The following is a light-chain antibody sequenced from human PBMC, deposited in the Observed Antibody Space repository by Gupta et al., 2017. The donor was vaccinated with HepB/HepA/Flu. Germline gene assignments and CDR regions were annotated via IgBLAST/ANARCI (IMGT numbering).Light chain of an antibody. Sequence: AIQMTQSPSSLSASVGDTVTITYRASQAIRNDLGWYQQKPGKAPQNLIYGASSLQNGVPSRFSGSGSGTDFTLTIYSLQPEDFASYYCLQDYKYPLTFGQGTKVEIK. J-gene: IGKJ1*01. V-gene: IGKV1-6*01. CDR2: GAS. CDR3: LQDYKYPLT. CDR1: QAIRND.